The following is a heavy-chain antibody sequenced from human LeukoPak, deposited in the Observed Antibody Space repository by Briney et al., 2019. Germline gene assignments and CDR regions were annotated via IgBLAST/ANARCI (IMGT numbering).Heavy chain of an antibody. CDR2: IKLDGSEK. V-gene: IGHV3-7*01. CDR1: GFTISDYW. CDR3: VRDGGTDWYDP. J-gene: IGHJ5*02. D-gene: IGHD3-16*01. Sequence: SLRLSCVASGFTISDYWMTWVRQAPGKGLEWVANIKLDGSEKTYVDSVKGRFTISRDNAKNSILLQMNSLRVEDMAMYYCVRDGGTDWYDPWGQGTLATASS.